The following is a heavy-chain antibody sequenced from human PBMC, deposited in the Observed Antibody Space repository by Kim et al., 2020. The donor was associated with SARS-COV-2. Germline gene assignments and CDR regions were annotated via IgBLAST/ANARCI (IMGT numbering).Heavy chain of an antibody. J-gene: IGHJ4*02. V-gene: IGHV4-31*02. D-gene: IGHD3-22*01. Sequence: YYNPSLRSRVTISVDTSKNQFSLKLSSVTAADTAVYYCARGGFAGYYLDYWGQGTLVTVSS. CDR3: ARGGFAGYYLDY.